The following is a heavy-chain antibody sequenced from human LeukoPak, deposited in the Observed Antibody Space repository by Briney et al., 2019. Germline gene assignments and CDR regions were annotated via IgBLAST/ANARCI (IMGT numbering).Heavy chain of an antibody. Sequence: GGSLRLSCAASGFTFSSYGMHWVRQAPGKGLEWVAFIRYDGSNKYYADSVKGRFTISRDNSKNTLYLQMNSLKTEDTAVYYCTAHILVGYDYVWGSYRPYDYWGQGTLVTVSS. J-gene: IGHJ4*02. V-gene: IGHV3-30*02. CDR1: GFTFSSYG. D-gene: IGHD3-16*02. CDR3: TAHILVGYDYVWGSYRPYDY. CDR2: IRYDGSNK.